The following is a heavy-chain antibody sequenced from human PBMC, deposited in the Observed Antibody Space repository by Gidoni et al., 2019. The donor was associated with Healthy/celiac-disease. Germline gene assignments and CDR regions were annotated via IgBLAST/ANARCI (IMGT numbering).Heavy chain of an antibody. CDR2: ISGSGGST. V-gene: IGHV3-23*01. Sequence: EVQLLESEGGLVQPGGSLRLSCAASGFTFSSYAMSWVRTAPGKWLEWVSVISGSGGSTYYADSVKGRFTISRDNSKNTLYLQMNSLRAEDTAVYYCAKDVDDFWSGYYYYYYMDVWCKGTTVTVAS. J-gene: IGHJ6*03. CDR1: GFTFSSYA. CDR3: AKDVDDFWSGYYYYYYMDV. D-gene: IGHD3-3*01.